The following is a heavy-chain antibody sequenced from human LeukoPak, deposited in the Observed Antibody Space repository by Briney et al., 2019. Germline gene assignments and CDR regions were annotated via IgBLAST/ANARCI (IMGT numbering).Heavy chain of an antibody. CDR3: ARDNGITGTTDIPFDY. V-gene: IGHV1-2*02. J-gene: IGHJ4*02. Sequence: ASVTVSCKASGYTFTGYYMHWVRQAPGQGLEWMGWINPNSGGTNYAQKFQGRVTMTRDTSISTAYMELSRLRSDDTAVYYCARDNGITGTTDIPFDYWDQGTLVTVSS. CDR1: GYTFTGYY. CDR2: INPNSGGT. D-gene: IGHD1-7*01.